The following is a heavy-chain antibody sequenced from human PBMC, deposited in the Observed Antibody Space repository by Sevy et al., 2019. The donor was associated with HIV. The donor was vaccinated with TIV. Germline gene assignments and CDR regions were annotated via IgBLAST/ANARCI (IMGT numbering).Heavy chain of an antibody. CDR2: ISGSGTRT. CDR3: NHLQVKSTDTRGLEKEQLRAQDTAIYLCAKGGGGHYDPDEIAYYFYYYNMDV. D-gene: IGHD3-16*01. J-gene: IGHJ6*03. V-gene: IGHV3-23*01. Sequence: GGSLRLSCAVSGFSFDSYGMTWVRQAPGKGLEWVSAISGSGTRTYYADSVKGRFIISRDNSKNTLDLQMNSLRAEDRVDGCINHLQVKSTDTRGLEKEQLRAQDTAIYLCAKGGGGHYDPDEIAYYFYYYNMDVWGKGTTVTVSS. CDR1: GFSFDSYG.